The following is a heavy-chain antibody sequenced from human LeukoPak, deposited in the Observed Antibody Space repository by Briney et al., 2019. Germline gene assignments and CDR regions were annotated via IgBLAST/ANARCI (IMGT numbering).Heavy chain of an antibody. D-gene: IGHD3-10*01. CDR2: ISSNGGRT. CDR3: ARDAPDYYGSGSYYNGFFLH. J-gene: IGHJ1*01. CDR1: GFTFSRYA. Sequence: TGGSLTLSCAASGFTFSRYAMHWVRQAPGKGLEYASAISSNGGRTYYANSVRGRFTISRDNSKNMLFLQMGRLRPEDIAVYYCARDAPDYYGSGSYYNGFFLHWGEGTLGTVSS. V-gene: IGHV3-64*01.